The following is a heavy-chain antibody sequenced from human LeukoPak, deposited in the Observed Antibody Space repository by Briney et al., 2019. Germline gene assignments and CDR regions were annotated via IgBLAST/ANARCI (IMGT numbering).Heavy chain of an antibody. D-gene: IGHD3-10*01. J-gene: IGHJ5*01. CDR3: ARSRQASGLLGS. CDR2: ISDRGPA. V-gene: IGHV4-30-2*01. Sequence: SETLSLTCTVSRGAITSGGYSWNWIRQPPGKGLEWIGYISDRGPAYYNPSLKSRFTISVDRPKNQFFLTVTSVTAADTAVYFCARSRQASGLLGSWGQGTLVAISS. CDR1: RGAITSGGYS.